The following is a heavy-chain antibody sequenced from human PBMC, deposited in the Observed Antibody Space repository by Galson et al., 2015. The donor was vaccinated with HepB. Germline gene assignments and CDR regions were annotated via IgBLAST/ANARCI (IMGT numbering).Heavy chain of an antibody. CDR2: ISSSGSYI. CDR3: ARATGTRSYFYMDV. D-gene: IGHD1-1*01. V-gene: IGHV3-21*01. Sequence: SLRLSCAASGFTFSTYSMNWVRQAPGKGLEWVSSISSSGSYIYYADSVRGRFTISRDNARHSLYLQMKSLRADDTAVYFCARATGTRSYFYMDVWGKGTTVAVSS. J-gene: IGHJ6*03. CDR1: GFTFSTYS.